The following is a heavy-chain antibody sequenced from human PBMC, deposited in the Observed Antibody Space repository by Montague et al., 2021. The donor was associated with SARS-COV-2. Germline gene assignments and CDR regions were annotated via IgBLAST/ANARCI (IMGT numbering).Heavy chain of an antibody. CDR1: GFIFSDYY. D-gene: IGHD5-12*01. CDR2: ISGSGSKT. CDR3: ARDQGGYGTFDI. Sequence: SLGLSCAASGFIFSDYYMTWIRQAPGKGLEWVSHISGSGSKTYYAESVKGRFTISRDTANNSVYLQMKFLGAEDTAVYYCARDQGGYGTFDIWGQGTMVTVSS. J-gene: IGHJ3*02. V-gene: IGHV3-11*01.